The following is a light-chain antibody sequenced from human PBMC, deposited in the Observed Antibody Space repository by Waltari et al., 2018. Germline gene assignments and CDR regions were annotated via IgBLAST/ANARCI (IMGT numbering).Light chain of an antibody. CDR2: ATS. V-gene: IGKV1-39*01. CDR1: QDISSY. J-gene: IGKJ2*01. Sequence: DIQMTQSPASLSASVGHRVTITCRASQDISSYLNWYQQKPGNAPQLLIYATSTLQSGVPSRFSGSGSGTDFTLTINGLQPEDLATYFCQQTYGTPMYTFGQGTKLDMK. CDR3: QQTYGTPMYT.